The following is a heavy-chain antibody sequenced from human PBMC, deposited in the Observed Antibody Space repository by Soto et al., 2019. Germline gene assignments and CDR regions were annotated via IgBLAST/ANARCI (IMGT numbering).Heavy chain of an antibody. CDR1: GYSFTSYW. V-gene: IGHV5-51*01. CDR3: ARRRSSSPAYYYYGMDV. Sequence: GESLKISCKGSGYSFTSYWIGWVRQMPGKGLEWMGLIYPGDSDTRYSPSFQGQVTISADKSITTAYLQWSSLKASDTAMYYCARRRSSSPAYYYYGMDVWGQGTTVTVSS. J-gene: IGHJ6*02. D-gene: IGHD6-6*01. CDR2: IYPGDSDT.